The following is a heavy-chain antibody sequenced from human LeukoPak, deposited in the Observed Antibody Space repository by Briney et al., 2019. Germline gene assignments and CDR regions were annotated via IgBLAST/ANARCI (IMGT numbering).Heavy chain of an antibody. V-gene: IGHV4-39*07. CDR2: IYYDGST. J-gene: IGHJ4*02. CDR3: ARGNEQQLLTWDY. Sequence: SETLSLTCTVSGVSTSSTRYYWGWIRQPPGKGLEWIGNIYYDGSTYYNPSLKSRVAISVGTSKKKFSLKVSSVTAADTAVYYCARGNEQQLLTWDYWGQGTLVTVSS. CDR1: GVSTSSTRYY. D-gene: IGHD2-2*01.